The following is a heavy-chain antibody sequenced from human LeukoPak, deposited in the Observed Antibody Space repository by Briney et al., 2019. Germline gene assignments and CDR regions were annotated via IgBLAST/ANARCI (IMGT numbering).Heavy chain of an antibody. J-gene: IGHJ4*02. CDR1: SGSFSGYS. CDR2: INHSGRT. Sequence: SQSLSPTCAVYSGSFSGYSWSWNRQPPGKGLEWNGAINHSGRTNYNPSLKSRVTISVDTSKNQFSLKLSSLTAADTAVYYCAREGRLGVVVTAIFDYWGQGTLVTVSS. V-gene: IGHV4-34*01. D-gene: IGHD2-21*02. CDR3: AREGRLGVVVTAIFDY.